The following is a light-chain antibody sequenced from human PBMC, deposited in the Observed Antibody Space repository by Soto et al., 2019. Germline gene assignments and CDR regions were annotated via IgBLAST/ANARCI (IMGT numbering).Light chain of an antibody. CDR2: EVS. J-gene: IGLJ2*01. CDR1: SSDIGAYNS. V-gene: IGLV2-14*01. Sequence: QSVLTQPASVSGSPGQSITISCTGTSSDIGAYNSVSWYQQYPGRAPKRMIYEVSNRPSGVSNRFSGSKSGNTASLTISGLQAEDEADYYGSSYTSIKEVFGGGTKVTVL. CDR3: SSYTSIKEV.